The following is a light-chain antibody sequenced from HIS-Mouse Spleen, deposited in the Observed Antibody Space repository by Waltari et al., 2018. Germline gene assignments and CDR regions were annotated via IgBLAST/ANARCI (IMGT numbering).Light chain of an antibody. V-gene: IGLV3-21*03. J-gene: IGLJ2*01. Sequence: SYVLTQPPSVSVAPGKTATITGGGNNIGSKSAPWYHQKPGQAPVLVVYDDSDRPSGIPERFSGSNSGNTATLTISRVEAGDEADYYCQVWDSSSDHVVFGGGTKLTVL. CDR1: NIGSKS. CDR2: DDS. CDR3: QVWDSSSDHVV.